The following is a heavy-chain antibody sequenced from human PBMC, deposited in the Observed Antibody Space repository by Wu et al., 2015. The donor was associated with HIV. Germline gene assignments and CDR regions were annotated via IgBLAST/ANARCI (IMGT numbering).Heavy chain of an antibody. V-gene: IGHV1-69*13. J-gene: IGHJ6*02. CDR3: AKTNRIVTNGIDFYHYYGMDV. Sequence: QVQLVQSGAEVKKPGSSVKVSCKASGGTFKNNAINWVRQAPGEGLEWMGRITPLFGRPNYAQRFQGRVTITADESTSTAYMELSSLKSEDTVIYYCAKTNRIVTNGIDFYHYYGMDVWGQGTTVTVS. D-gene: IGHD1-1*01. CDR1: GGTFKNNA. CDR2: ITPLFGRP.